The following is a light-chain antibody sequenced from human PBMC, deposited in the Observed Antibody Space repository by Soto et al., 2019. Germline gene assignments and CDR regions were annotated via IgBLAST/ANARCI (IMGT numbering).Light chain of an antibody. CDR1: QSVSSN. CDR3: QQYNNWPLRT. CDR2: DAS. V-gene: IGKV3-15*01. Sequence: EIVMTQSPATLSVSPGERATLSCRASQSVSSNLAWYQQKPGQAPRLLIYDASTRATGIPARFSGSGSGTEFTLTISSLQSEDFAVYYCQQYNNWPLRTFGQGTKLEIK. J-gene: IGKJ2*01.